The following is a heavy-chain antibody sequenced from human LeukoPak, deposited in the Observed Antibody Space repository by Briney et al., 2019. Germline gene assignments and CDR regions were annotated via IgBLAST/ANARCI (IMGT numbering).Heavy chain of an antibody. CDR1: GGSISNYW. J-gene: IGHJ4*02. V-gene: IGHV4-59*01. Sequence: TSETLSLTCTVSGGSISNYWWSWIRQPPGKGLEWIGCVFDSGSTNYNPSLKSRVTISVDTSKKQFSLKVSSVTAADTAVYYCARGYSSSWNYLDYWGQGTLVTVSS. CDR3: ARGYSSSWNYLDY. D-gene: IGHD6-13*01. CDR2: VFDSGST.